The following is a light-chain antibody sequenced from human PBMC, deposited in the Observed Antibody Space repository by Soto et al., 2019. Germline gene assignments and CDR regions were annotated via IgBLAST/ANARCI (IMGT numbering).Light chain of an antibody. J-gene: IGLJ1*01. CDR3: TSYTSSSTFYV. CDR1: NTDVGGFNY. CDR2: EVT. V-gene: IGLV2-14*01. Sequence: SVLTQPASVSGSPGQSITISCTGTNTDVGGFNYVSWFQQHPGKAPKLMIYEVTNRPSGVSDRFSGSKSGDTASLTISGLQAEDEADYYCTSYTSSSTFYVFGTGTKVTVL.